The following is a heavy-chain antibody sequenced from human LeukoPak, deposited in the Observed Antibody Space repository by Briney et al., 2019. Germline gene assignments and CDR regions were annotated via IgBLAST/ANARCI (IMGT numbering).Heavy chain of an antibody. CDR1: GYSISSGYY. Sequence: SETLSLTCTVSGYSISSGYYWGWIRQPPGKGLEWIGSIYHSGSTNYNPSLKSRVTISADTSKNQFSLRLSSVTAADTAVYYCARVTGYIVEDYFDYWGQGTLVTVSS. CDR2: IYHSGST. J-gene: IGHJ4*02. CDR3: ARVTGYIVEDYFDY. V-gene: IGHV4-38-2*02. D-gene: IGHD3-22*01.